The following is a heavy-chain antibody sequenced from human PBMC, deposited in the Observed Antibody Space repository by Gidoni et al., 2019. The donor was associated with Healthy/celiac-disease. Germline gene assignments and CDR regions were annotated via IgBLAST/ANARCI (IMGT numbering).Heavy chain of an antibody. V-gene: IGHV3-30*02. J-gene: IGHJ5*02. D-gene: IGHD2-2*01. CDR3: AKAFYQLQENWFDP. CDR2: IRYDGSNK. Sequence: QVQLVESGGGVVQPGGSLSLSCAASGFTFSSYGMHWVRQAPGKGLEWVAFIRYDGSNKYYADSVKGRFTISRDNSKNTLYLQMNSLRAEDTAVYYCAKAFYQLQENWFDPWGQGTLVTVSS. CDR1: GFTFSSYG.